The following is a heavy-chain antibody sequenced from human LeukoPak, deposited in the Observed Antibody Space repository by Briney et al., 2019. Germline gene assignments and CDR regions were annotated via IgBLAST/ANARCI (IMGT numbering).Heavy chain of an antibody. J-gene: IGHJ4*02. Sequence: PSETLSLTCTVSAGYISSYYWSWIRQPPGKGLEWFGYIYYSGSSNYNPSLKSRVTISVDTSKNQISLKLSSVTAADTAVYYCARANRYDLYFDYWGQGTLVTVSS. CDR1: AGYISSYY. D-gene: IGHD5-12*01. CDR3: ARANRYDLYFDY. CDR2: IYYSGSS. V-gene: IGHV4-59*01.